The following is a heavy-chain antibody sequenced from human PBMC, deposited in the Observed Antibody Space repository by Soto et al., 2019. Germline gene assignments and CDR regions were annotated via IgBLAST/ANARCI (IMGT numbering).Heavy chain of an antibody. J-gene: IGHJ4*02. CDR2: ILPLFAKT. V-gene: IGHV1-69*08. CDR3: ARDRAYGCLDY. Sequence: QVRLVQSGAEVKKPGSSMKVSCKASGGSFNSDSMTWVRQAPGQGLEWMGRILPLFAKTTYAQQFQGRVTITADKATSTVYMELNSLTSQDTAVYYCARDRAYGCLDYWGQGTLVAVSS. D-gene: IGHD3-16*01. CDR1: GGSFNSDS.